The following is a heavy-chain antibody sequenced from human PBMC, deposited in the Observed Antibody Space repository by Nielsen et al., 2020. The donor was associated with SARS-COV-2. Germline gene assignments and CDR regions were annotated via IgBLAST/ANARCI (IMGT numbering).Heavy chain of an antibody. J-gene: IGHJ5*02. CDR2: ISSSSSYI. CDR3: ARVATVTKLDP. CDR1: GFTFSSYS. D-gene: IGHD4-17*01. V-gene: IGHV3-21*01. Sequence: GESLKISCAASGFTFSSYSMNWVRQAPGKGLEWVSSISSSSSYIYYADSVKGRFTISRDNAKNSLYLQMNSPRAEDTAVYYCARVATVTKLDPWGQGTLVTVSS.